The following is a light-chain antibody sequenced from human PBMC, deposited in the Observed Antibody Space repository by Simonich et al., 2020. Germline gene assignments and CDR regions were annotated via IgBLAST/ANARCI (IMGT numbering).Light chain of an antibody. J-gene: IGKJ1*01. CDR1: QSVLYSSKHKNY. Sequence: DIVMTQSPDSLAVSLGERATINCKSSQSVLYSSKHKNYLAWYQQKPGQPPKLLIYSASTRESGVPDRFSGSGSGTDFTLTISSLQAEDVAVYYCQQYYSTPPWTFGQGTKVEIK. V-gene: IGKV4-1*01. CDR3: QQYYSTPPWT. CDR2: SAS.